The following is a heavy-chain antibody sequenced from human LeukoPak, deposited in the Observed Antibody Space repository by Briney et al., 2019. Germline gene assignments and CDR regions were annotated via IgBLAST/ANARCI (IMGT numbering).Heavy chain of an antibody. Sequence: SETLSLTCAVYGGSFSGYYWSWIRQPPGKGLEWIGEINHSGSTNYNPSLKSRVTISVGTSKNQFSLKLSSVTAADTAVYYCARGETLRYFDWLSDYFDYWGQGTLVTVSS. CDR2: INHSGST. D-gene: IGHD3-9*01. CDR3: ARGETLRYFDWLSDYFDY. J-gene: IGHJ4*02. CDR1: GGSFSGYY. V-gene: IGHV4-34*01.